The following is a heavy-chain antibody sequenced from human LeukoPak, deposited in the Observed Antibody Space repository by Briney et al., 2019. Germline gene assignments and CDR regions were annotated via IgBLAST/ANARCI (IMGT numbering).Heavy chain of an antibody. J-gene: IGHJ6*02. CDR1: GYIFTDYY. Sequence: VASVKVSCKTSGYIFTDYYIHWVRQAPGQGLEWMGMIIPILGIANYAQKFQGRVTITADKSTSTAYMELSSLRSEDTAVYYCARMGVEYYYGMDVWGQGTTVTVSS. CDR3: ARMGVEYYYGMDV. CDR2: IIPILGIA. D-gene: IGHD3-16*01. V-gene: IGHV1-69*02.